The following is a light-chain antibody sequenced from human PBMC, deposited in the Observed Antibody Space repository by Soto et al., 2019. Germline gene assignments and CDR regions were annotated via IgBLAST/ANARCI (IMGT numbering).Light chain of an antibody. CDR2: DAS. Sequence: DIQITQSPSTLSGSVGDRVSIACRASQSISTWLAWYQQKPGKAPKLLIFDASSLESRVSSRFSGRGSGTQFTLTISSLQPDDFATYYCQKYSTYPWKCGQGTKGDIK. V-gene: IGKV1-5*01. CDR3: QKYSTYPWK. J-gene: IGKJ1*01. CDR1: QSISTW.